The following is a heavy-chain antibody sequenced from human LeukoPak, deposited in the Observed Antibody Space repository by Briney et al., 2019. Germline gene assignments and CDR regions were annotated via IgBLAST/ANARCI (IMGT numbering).Heavy chain of an antibody. D-gene: IGHD3-22*01. J-gene: IGHJ4*02. CDR3: AREGSSGYYYFDY. CDR1: GGSISRGGYY. V-gene: IGHV4-31*03. CDR2: IYYSGST. Sequence: PSETLSLTCTVSGGSISRGGYYWSWIRQHPGKGLEWIGYIYYSGSTYYNPSLKSRVTISVDTSKNQFSLKLTSVTAADTAVYYCAREGSSGYYYFDYWGQGTLVTVSS.